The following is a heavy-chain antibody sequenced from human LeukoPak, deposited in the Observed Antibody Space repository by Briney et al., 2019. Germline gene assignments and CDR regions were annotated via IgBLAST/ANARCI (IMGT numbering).Heavy chain of an antibody. CDR3: ARGSGSYSYEDY. Sequence: PSETLSLTCAVYGGCFSGYYWSWIRQPPGTGLEWIGEISHSGSTNYNPSLKSRVTISVDTSKNQFSLKLSSVTAADTAVYYCARGSGSYSYEDYWGQGTLVTISS. D-gene: IGHD1-26*01. J-gene: IGHJ4*02. CDR1: GGCFSGYY. V-gene: IGHV4-34*01. CDR2: ISHSGST.